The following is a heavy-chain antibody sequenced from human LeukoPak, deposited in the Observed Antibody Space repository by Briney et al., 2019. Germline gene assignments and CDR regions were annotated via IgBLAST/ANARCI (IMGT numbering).Heavy chain of an antibody. CDR2: ISGSGGST. V-gene: IGHV3-23*01. Sequence: GSLRLSCAASGFTFSSSAMSWVRQAPGKGLEWVSAISGSGGSTYYADSVKGRFTISSDNSKNTLYLQMNSLRAEDTAVYYCARMGGIGYFDYWGQGTLVTVSS. CDR3: ARMGGIGYFDY. J-gene: IGHJ4*02. D-gene: IGHD1-26*01. CDR1: GFTFSSSA.